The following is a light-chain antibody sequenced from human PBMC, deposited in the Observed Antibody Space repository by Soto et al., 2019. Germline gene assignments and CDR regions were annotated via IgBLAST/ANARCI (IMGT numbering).Light chain of an antibody. V-gene: IGKV3-15*01. Sequence: EIVMTQSPATLSVSPGERATLSCRASQSVSSNLAWYQQKPGQAPRLLIYRASTRATGIPARFSGSGSGTEFPLTISSLQYEDFAVYYCQHYNNWPPWTFGQGTKGEIK. J-gene: IGKJ1*01. CDR2: RAS. CDR1: QSVSSN. CDR3: QHYNNWPPWT.